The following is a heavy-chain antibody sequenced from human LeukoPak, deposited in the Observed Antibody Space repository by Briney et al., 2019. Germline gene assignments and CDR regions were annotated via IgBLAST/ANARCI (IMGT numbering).Heavy chain of an antibody. J-gene: IGHJ2*01. CDR1: GFTFSRDA. CDR2: ISGSGGTT. Sequence: GGCLRLSCAASGFTFSRDAMRCGREAPGEGLGWGSGISGSGGTTSYADSVKGRFTISRDNSRNTLYLQMNSLRAEDTALYYCANPWGSGWYFDLWGRGTLVTVSS. V-gene: IGHV3-23*01. CDR3: ANPWGSGWYFDL. D-gene: IGHD3-10*01.